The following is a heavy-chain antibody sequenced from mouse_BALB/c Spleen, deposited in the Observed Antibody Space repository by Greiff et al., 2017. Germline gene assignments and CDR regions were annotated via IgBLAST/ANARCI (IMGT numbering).Heavy chain of an antibody. J-gene: IGHJ2*01. Sequence: EVKLEESGPGLVKPSQSLSLTCSVTGYSITSGYYWNWIRQFPGNKLEWMGYISYDGSNNYNPSLKNRISITRDTSKNQFFLKLNSVTTEDTATYYCARGVRDYFDYWGQGTTLTVSS. CDR2: ISYDGSN. D-gene: IGHD2-14*01. CDR1: GYSITSGYY. V-gene: IGHV3-6*02. CDR3: ARGVRDYFDY.